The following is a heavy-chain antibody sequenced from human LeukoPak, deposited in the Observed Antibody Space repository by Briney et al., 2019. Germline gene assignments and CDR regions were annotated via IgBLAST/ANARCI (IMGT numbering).Heavy chain of an antibody. Sequence: ASVKVSCKASGYTLTTYAMNWLRQAPGQGLEWMGWINTYTGNPTYAQGFTGRLVFSLDTSVSTAYLQIFSLKVEDTAVYYCTGDSPTDGASAFDIWGQGTMVTVSS. CDR3: TGDSPTDGASAFDI. CDR2: INTYTGNP. CDR1: GYTLTTYA. D-gene: IGHD4-17*01. V-gene: IGHV7-4-1*01. J-gene: IGHJ3*02.